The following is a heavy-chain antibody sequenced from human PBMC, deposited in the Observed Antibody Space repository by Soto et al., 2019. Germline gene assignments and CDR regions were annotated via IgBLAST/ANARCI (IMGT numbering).Heavy chain of an antibody. J-gene: IGHJ4*02. CDR2: IRGSAGDT. CDR1: GFTFGSYA. CDR3: AQEGPLLTGTTSSLYDFDY. D-gene: IGHD1-7*01. V-gene: IGHV3-23*01. Sequence: EVQLLESGGGLVQPGGSLRLSCAASGFTFGSYAMSWVRQAPGKGLEWVSAIRGSAGDTYYANFVKGRFTISRDNSKNTLYLQMNSLRPEDTAVYYCAQEGPLLTGTTSSLYDFDYRGQGTVVTVSS.